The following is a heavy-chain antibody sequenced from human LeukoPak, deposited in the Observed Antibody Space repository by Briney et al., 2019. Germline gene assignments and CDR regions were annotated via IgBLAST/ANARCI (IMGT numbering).Heavy chain of an antibody. D-gene: IGHD3-22*01. V-gene: IGHV1-18*04. CDR2: ISTYNGNT. J-gene: IGHJ4*02. CDR1: GYTFTGYY. Sequence: ASASVSCKASGYTFTGYYMHWVRQAPGQGLEWMGWISTYNGNTNYAQKFQGRVTMTTDTSTSTAYMELTSLRSDDTALYYCATTYDSNPFDYWGQGTLVTVSS. CDR3: ATTYDSNPFDY.